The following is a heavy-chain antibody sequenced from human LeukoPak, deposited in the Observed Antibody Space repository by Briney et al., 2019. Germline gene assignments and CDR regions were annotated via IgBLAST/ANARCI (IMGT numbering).Heavy chain of an antibody. D-gene: IGHD2-2*01. V-gene: IGHV3-21*01. CDR1: GFTFSSYS. CDR2: IITSSSYI. CDR3: ASSRCSSTSCYRTRYFDY. J-gene: IGHJ4*02. Sequence: GGSLRLSCAASGFTFSSYSMNWVRQAQGKGRGWVSSIITSSSYIYYADSVKGRFTISRDNAKNSLYLQMNSLRAEDTAVYYCASSRCSSTSCYRTRYFDYWGQGTLVTVSS.